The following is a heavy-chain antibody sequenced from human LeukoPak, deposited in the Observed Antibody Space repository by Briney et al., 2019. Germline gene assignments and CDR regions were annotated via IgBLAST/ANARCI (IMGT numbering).Heavy chain of an antibody. D-gene: IGHD3-22*01. CDR3: AKGPDSSGYYYYVDY. CDR1: GFTLSIYG. CDR2: ISYDGSDR. Sequence: PGRSLRLSCAASGFTLSIYGMHWVRQAPGKGLEWVAVISYDGSDRYYADSVKGRFTISRDNSKNTLYLQMNSLRAEDTAVYYCAKGPDSSGYYYYVDYWGRGTLVTVSS. J-gene: IGHJ4*02. V-gene: IGHV3-30*18.